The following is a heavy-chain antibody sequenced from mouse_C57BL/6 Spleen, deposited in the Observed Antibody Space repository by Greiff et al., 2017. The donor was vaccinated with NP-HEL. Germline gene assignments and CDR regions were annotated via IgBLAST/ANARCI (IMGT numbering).Heavy chain of an antibody. J-gene: IGHJ2*01. CDR3: ARGGSRLDY. V-gene: IGHV1-69*01. D-gene: IGHD1-1*02. CDR1: GYTFTSYW. Sequence: VQLQQPGAELVMPGASVKLSCKASGYTFTSYWMHWVKQRPGQGLEWIGEIDPSDSYTNYNQKFKGKSTLTVDKSSSTAYMQLSSLTSEDSAVYYCARGGSRLDYWGQGTTLTVSS. CDR2: IDPSDSYT.